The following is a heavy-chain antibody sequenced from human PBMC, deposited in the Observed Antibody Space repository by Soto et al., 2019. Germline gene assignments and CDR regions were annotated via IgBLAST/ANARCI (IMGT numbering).Heavy chain of an antibody. J-gene: IGHJ4*02. D-gene: IGHD3-10*02. V-gene: IGHV3-11*05. Sequence: QVQLVESGGGLVKPGGSLRLTCAASGFSISDHYMSWIRQAPGKGLEWVSYSSNSGTFTKYADSVKGRFSTSRDNAKHSLYLEINSLRVEDTAIYYCAISGDNYNVLDYWGQGPPVTVSS. CDR1: GFSISDHY. CDR3: AISGDNYNVLDY. CDR2: SSNSGTFT.